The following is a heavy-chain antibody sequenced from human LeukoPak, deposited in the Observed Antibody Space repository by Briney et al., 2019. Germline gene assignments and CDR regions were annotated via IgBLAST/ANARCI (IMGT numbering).Heavy chain of an antibody. J-gene: IGHJ4*02. CDR2: IVGRGSST. D-gene: IGHD3-9*01. Sequence: QPGASLRLSCAASGFIFSNYAMSWVRQAPGKGLEWVSAIVGRGSSTYYADSVKGRFTISRDNSKNTLYLQLSRLRAEDTAVYYCAKWGDYDILTGYYDSDYWGQGTLVTVSS. CDR1: GFIFSNYA. CDR3: AKWGDYDILTGYYDSDY. V-gene: IGHV3-23*01.